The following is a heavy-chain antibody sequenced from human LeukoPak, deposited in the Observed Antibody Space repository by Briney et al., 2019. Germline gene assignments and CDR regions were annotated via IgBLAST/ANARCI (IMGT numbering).Heavy chain of an antibody. CDR3: ARDRVVRGVGDAFDI. CDR1: GFTFNSYW. Sequence: GGSLRLSCAASGFTFNSYWMSRVRQAPGKGLEWVANIKQDGSEKYYVDSVKGRFTISRDNAKNSLYLQMNSLRAEDTAVYYCARDRVVRGVGDAFDIWGQGTMVTVSS. V-gene: IGHV3-7*01. J-gene: IGHJ3*02. CDR2: IKQDGSEK. D-gene: IGHD3-10*01.